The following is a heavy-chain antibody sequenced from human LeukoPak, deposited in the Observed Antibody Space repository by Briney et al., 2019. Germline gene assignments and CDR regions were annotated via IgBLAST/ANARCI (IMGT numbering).Heavy chain of an antibody. V-gene: IGHV3-48*01. J-gene: IGHJ4*02. D-gene: IGHD5-18*01. CDR3: ARDVGYSYGIDY. CDR1: GFTFSGYG. Sequence: GGSLRLSCAASGFTFSGYGMNWVRQAPGKGLEWVSYISRGSDDIRYADSVRGRFTISRDNSKNTLYLQMNSLRAEDTAVYYCARDVGYSYGIDYWGQGTLVTVSS. CDR2: ISRGSDDI.